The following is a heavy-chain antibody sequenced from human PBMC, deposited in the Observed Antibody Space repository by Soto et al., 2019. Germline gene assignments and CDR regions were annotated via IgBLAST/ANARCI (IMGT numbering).Heavy chain of an antibody. J-gene: IGHJ6*02. Sequence: SETLSLTCSVSGGSMRSYHWNWLRQPAGKGLEWIGRIYSRGDTNYNPSVKSRVTMSVDTSKNEFSLRLNSVTAADTAVYYCAGIGEDVYYGMDVWGQGTTVTVSS. D-gene: IGHD2-21*01. CDR1: GGSMRSYH. CDR3: AGIGEDVYYGMDV. V-gene: IGHV4-4*07. CDR2: IYSRGDT.